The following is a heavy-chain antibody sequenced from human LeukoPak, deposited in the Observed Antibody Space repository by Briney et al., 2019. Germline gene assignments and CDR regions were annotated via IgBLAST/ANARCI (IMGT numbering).Heavy chain of an antibody. J-gene: IGHJ4*02. Sequence: ASVKVSCKASGYTFTSYGISWVRQAPGQGLEWMGWISAYNGNTNYAQKLQGRVTMTTDTSTSTAYMELRSLRSDDTAGYYCARVFSILGATPAGYWGQGTLVTVSS. V-gene: IGHV1-18*01. CDR2: ISAYNGNT. CDR3: ARVFSILGATPAGY. CDR1: GYTFTSYG. D-gene: IGHD1-26*01.